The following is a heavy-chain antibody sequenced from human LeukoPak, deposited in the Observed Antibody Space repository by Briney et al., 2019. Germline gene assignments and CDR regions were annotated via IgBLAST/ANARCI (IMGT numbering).Heavy chain of an antibody. CDR3: ARARLLRYYDWLLYHSNWFDP. CDR2: ISAYNGNT. V-gene: IGHV1-18*04. CDR1: GGTFSGHY. Sequence: ASVKVSCKASGGTFSGHYMHWVRQAPGQGLEWMGWISAYNGNTNYAQKLQGRVTMTTDTSTSTAYMELRSLRSDDTAVYYCARARLLRYYDWLLYHSNWFDPWGQGTLVTVSS. J-gene: IGHJ5*02. D-gene: IGHD3-9*01.